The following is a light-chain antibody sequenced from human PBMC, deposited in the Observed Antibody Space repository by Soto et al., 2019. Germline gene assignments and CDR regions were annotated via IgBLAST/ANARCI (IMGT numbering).Light chain of an antibody. CDR2: DAS. V-gene: IGKV1-5*01. CDR3: QQHSHWPPWT. CDR1: QSISSL. Sequence: DIQMTQSPSTLSASVGDRVTITCRASQSISSLLSWYQQKPGKAPKLLIYDASSLESGVPSRFSGSGSGTDFTLTISSLEPEDFAVYYCQQHSHWPPWTFGQGTKVDIK. J-gene: IGKJ1*01.